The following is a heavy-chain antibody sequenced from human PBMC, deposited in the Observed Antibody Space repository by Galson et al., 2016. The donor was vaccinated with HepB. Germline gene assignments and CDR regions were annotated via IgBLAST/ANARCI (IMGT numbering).Heavy chain of an antibody. CDR3: ATILNGCFDH. Sequence: SLRLSCAASGFTFSVYSMGWVRQAPGKGLEWVSSISGDSSSIYYADSVTGRFTFSRDNAKKSPYLQMKSLRAEDTAVYYCATILNGCFDHWGQGTLVTVSS. J-gene: IGHJ4*02. CDR2: ISGDSSSI. D-gene: IGHD2-21*01. V-gene: IGHV3-21*01. CDR1: GFTFSVYS.